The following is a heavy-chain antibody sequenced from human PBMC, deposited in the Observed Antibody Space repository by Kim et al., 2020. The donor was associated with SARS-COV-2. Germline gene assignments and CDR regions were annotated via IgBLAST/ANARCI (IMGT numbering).Heavy chain of an antibody. V-gene: IGHV3-64*01. Sequence: GGSLRLSCVGSGFTFSDYAMHWVRQAPGKGLEYLSVITSNGGTTYYANSVKGRFTVSRDNSKNTLYLQMGSLRPEDMAVYYCARSMIASGKADYWGKGTL. CDR3: ARSMIASGKADY. D-gene: IGHD2-21*01. J-gene: IGHJ4*02. CDR2: ITSNGGTT. CDR1: GFTFSDYA.